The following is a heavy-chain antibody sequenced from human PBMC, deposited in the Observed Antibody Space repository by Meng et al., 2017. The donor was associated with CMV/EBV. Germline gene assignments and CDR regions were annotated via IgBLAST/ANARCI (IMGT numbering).Heavy chain of an antibody. Sequence: AASGFTFTAHYMDWVRLAPGKGLEWVGRVRNKANSYTTEYAASVKGRFTISRDDSKNSVYLQMNSLKTEDTAVYHCARMWRGRWFAPWGQGTLVTVSS. CDR1: GFTFTAHY. V-gene: IGHV3-72*01. CDR3: ARMWRGRWFAP. J-gene: IGHJ5*02. D-gene: IGHD2-21*01. CDR2: VRNKANSYTT.